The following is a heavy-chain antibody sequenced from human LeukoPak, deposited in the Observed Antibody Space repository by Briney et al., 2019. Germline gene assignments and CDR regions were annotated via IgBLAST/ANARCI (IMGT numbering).Heavy chain of an antibody. Sequence: PGGSLRLSCAASGFTFSSYGMHWVRQAPGKGLEWVAFIRYDGSNKYYADSVKGRFTISRDNSKNTLYLQMNSLRAEDTAVYYCAKDISLLGVVPAARGRRTVAGPDYWGQGTLVTVSS. V-gene: IGHV3-30*02. CDR1: GFTFSSYG. J-gene: IGHJ4*02. D-gene: IGHD2-2*01. CDR2: IRYDGSNK. CDR3: AKDISLLGVVPAARGRRTVAGPDY.